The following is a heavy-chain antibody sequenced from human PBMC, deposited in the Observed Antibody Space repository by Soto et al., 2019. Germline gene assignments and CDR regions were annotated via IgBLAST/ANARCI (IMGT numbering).Heavy chain of an antibody. CDR3: ARAKFSFESDGSSLTTHFDH. J-gene: IGHJ4*02. CDR1: GDTFSSYG. Sequence: QVQLVQSGAEVKKPGSSVKVSCSASGDTFSSYGISWVRQAPGQGLEWLGGIIPVFAITKYAQKFQGRITFTSEDSSSTTYMDLSRLRSEDTAVYYCARAKFSFESDGSSLTTHFDHWGQGTPVTVSS. D-gene: IGHD1-1*01. CDR2: IIPVFAIT. V-gene: IGHV1-69*01.